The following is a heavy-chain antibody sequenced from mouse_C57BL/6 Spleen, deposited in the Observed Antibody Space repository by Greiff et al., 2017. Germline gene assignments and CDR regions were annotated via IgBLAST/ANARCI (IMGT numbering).Heavy chain of an antibody. CDR3: ARSIYYDYPYYAMDY. V-gene: IGHV1-39*01. Sequence: EVQLQQSGPELVKPGASVKISCKASGYSFTDYNMNWVKQSNGKSLEWIGVINPNYGTTSYNQKFKGKATLTVDQSSSTAYMQLNSLTSEDSAVFYCARSIYYDYPYYAMDYWRQGTSVTVSS. D-gene: IGHD2-4*01. CDR2: INPNYGTT. CDR1: GYSFTDYN. J-gene: IGHJ4*01.